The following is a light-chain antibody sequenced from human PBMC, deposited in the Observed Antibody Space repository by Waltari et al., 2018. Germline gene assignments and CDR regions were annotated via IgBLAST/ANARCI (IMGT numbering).Light chain of an antibody. V-gene: IGKV1-33*01. CDR3: QQYDNLPRT. CDR1: QDISNY. J-gene: IGKJ2*01. CDR2: DAS. Sequence: DIQTTQSPSSLSASVVDRVTITCQASQDISNYLNWYQQKPGKSPKLLIYDASNLETGFPSRFSGSGSGTDFTFTISSLQPEDIATYYCQQYDNLPRTFGQGTKLEIK.